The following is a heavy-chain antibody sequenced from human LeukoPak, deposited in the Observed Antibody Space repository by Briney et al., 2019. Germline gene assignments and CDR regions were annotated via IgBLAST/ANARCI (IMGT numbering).Heavy chain of an antibody. CDR2: ISSSSSTI. CDR3: ARDGYSSGWPFDY. CDR1: GFTFSSYS. V-gene: IGHV3-48*01. J-gene: IGHJ4*02. D-gene: IGHD6-19*01. Sequence: GGSLGLSCAASGFTFSSYSMNWVRQAPGKGLEWVSYISSSSSTIYDADSVKGRFTISRDNAKNSLYLQMNSLRSEDTAVYYCARDGYSSGWPFDYWGQGTLVTVSS.